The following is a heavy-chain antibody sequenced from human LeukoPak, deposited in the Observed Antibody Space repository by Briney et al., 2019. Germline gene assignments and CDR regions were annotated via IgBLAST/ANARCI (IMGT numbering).Heavy chain of an antibody. CDR1: GCTFSSYA. V-gene: IGHV1-69*05. Sequence: SVKVSCKASGCTFSSYAISWVRQAPGQGLEWMGGIIPIFGTANYAQKFQGRVTITTDESTSTAYMELSSLRSEDTAVYYCARVGIAARRWFDPWGQGTLVTVSS. J-gene: IGHJ5*02. D-gene: IGHD6-6*01. CDR3: ARVGIAARRWFDP. CDR2: IIPIFGTA.